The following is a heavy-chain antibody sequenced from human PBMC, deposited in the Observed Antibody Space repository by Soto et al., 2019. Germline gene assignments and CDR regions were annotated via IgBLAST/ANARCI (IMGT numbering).Heavy chain of an antibody. CDR2: INPNGGVT. CDR3: ARESGGATTTLDYYYFYMDV. D-gene: IGHD5-12*01. J-gene: IGHJ6*03. V-gene: IGHV1-2*04. Sequence: QVQLVQSGAEVRKPGASVTVSCRSSGDSFNDYYIHWVRQAPGQGFEWMGWINPNGGVTKYAQKFQGWVSMTRDTSIRTVYMQLSRLRSDATAGYYCARESGGATTTLDYYYFYMDVWCTGTKVTVSS. CDR1: GDSFNDYY.